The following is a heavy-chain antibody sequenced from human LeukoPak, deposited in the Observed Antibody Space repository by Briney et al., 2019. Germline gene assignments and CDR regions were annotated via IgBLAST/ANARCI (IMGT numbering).Heavy chain of an antibody. CDR3: ARGGGNDAFDI. CDR2: IWYDGSNK. CDR1: GFTFSTYE. V-gene: IGHV3-33*08. Sequence: GGSLRLSCAASGFTFSTYEMSWVRQAPGKGLEWVAVIWYDGSNKYYADSVKGRFTISRDNSKNTLYLQMNSLRAEDTAVYYCARGGGNDAFDIWGQGTMVTVSS. D-gene: IGHD3-16*01. J-gene: IGHJ3*02.